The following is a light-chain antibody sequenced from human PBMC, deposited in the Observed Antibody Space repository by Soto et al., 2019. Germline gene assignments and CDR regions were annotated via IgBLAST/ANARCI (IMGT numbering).Light chain of an antibody. V-gene: IGKV3-11*01. Sequence: DIVLTQSPATLSLSPGERATLSCRASQCISSYLAWYQQKPGQAPRLLIYGASNRATGIPSRFSGSGSGTDFTLTISSLEPDDFAVYYCQQLADWPITFGQGTRLEIK. CDR1: QCISSY. J-gene: IGKJ5*01. CDR3: QQLADWPIT. CDR2: GAS.